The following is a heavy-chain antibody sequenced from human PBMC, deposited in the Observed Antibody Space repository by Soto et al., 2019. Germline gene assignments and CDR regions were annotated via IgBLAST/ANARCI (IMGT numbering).Heavy chain of an antibody. Sequence: SETLSLTGTVSGGSISSSAYYWSWIRQPPGRRLEWIGYLYPSGPTSHKPHPTARVNISVDTSTNQFSTKLSPVTAADTALYYCARSSYYYYGMDVWGQGTTVTVSS. J-gene: IGHJ6*02. CDR3: ARSSYYYYGMDV. CDR1: GGSISSSAYY. V-gene: IGHV4-30-4*01. CDR2: LYPSGPT.